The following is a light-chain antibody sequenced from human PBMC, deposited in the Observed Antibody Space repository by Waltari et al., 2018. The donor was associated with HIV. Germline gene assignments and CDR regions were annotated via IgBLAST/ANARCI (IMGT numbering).Light chain of an antibody. CDR1: SSDVGAYNY. V-gene: IGLV2-11*01. J-gene: IGLJ1*01. CDR3: CSYAGIWGV. CDR2: DVN. Sequence: QSALTPPRSVSGSPGQSVPISCTGTSSDVGAYNYVTWYQQHPGKAPKLLIYDVNKRPSGVPDRFSGSKSGNTASLNISGLQAEDESDYYCCSYAGIWGVFGTGTKVTVL.